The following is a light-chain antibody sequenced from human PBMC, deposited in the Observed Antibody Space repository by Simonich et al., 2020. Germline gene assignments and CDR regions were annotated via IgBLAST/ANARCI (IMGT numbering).Light chain of an antibody. CDR3: QQYNSYSRT. CDR2: KAS. Sequence: IQLTQSPSSLSASVGDRVTITCRASQSISSWLAWYQQKPGKAPKLLIYKASSFESGVPSRFSGSGSGTEFTLTISSLQPDDFATYYCQQYNSYSRTFGQGTKVEIK. J-gene: IGKJ1*01. CDR1: QSISSW. V-gene: IGKV1-5*03.